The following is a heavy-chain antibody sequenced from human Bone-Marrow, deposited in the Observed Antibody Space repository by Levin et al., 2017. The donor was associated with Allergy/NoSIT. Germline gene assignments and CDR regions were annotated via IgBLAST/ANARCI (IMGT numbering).Heavy chain of an antibody. CDR1: GFPFSSYS. V-gene: IGHV3-48*04. CDR3: ARYPAFEECLD. Sequence: GESLKISCAASGFPFSSYSLTWVRQAPGKGLEWVSYISSGGRNKYYADSVKGRFTISRDNTNNSVYLQMSSLRAEDTAVYYCARYPAFEECLDWGQGTLVTVSS. D-gene: IGHD3-10*01. CDR2: ISSGGRNK. J-gene: IGHJ4*02.